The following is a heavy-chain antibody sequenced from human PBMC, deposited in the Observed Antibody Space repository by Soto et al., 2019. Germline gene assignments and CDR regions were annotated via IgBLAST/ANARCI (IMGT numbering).Heavy chain of an antibody. CDR1: GFTFSSYG. V-gene: IGHV3-33*01. D-gene: IGHD4-4*01. CDR2: IWYDGSNK. J-gene: IGHJ5*02. CDR3: ARDNLLAGDVPVTTWYNWFDP. Sequence: GGSLRLSCAASGFTFSSYGMHWVRQAPGKGLEWVAVIWYDGSNKYYADSVKGRFTISRDNSKNTLYLQMNSLRAEDTAVYYCARDNLLAGDVPVTTWYNWFDPWGQGTLVTVSS.